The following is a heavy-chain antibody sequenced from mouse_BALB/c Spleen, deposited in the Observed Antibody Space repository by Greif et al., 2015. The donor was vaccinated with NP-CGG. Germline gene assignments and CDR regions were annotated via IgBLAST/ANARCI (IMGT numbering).Heavy chain of an antibody. D-gene: IGHD1-2*01. CDR1: GFTFSSFG. CDR2: ISSGSSTL. J-gene: IGHJ4*01. V-gene: IGHV5-17*02. CDR3: ARRGGSRDQAMDY. Sequence: EVKLLVSGGGLVQPGGSRTLSCAASGFTFSSFGMHWVRQAPEKGLEWVAYISSGSSTLYYADTVKGRFTISRDNPKNTLVLKMTSRRSEAAAMYYCARRGGSRDQAMDYWGQGTSVTVSS.